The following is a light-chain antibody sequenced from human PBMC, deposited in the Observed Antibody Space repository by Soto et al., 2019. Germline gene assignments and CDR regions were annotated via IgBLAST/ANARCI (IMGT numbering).Light chain of an antibody. Sequence: QSALTQPRSVSGSPGQSVTISCTGTSSDIGGYNYVSWYQQHPGKAPKLMIYDVIKRPSGVPDRFSGSKSANTASLTISGLQAEDEADYYCCSYAGSYTGVFGGGTKLTVL. CDR1: SSDIGGYNY. CDR2: DVI. J-gene: IGLJ3*02. V-gene: IGLV2-11*01. CDR3: CSYAGSYTGV.